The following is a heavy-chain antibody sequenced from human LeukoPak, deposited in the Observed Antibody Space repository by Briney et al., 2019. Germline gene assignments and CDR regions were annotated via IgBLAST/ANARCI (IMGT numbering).Heavy chain of an antibody. CDR3: ARRRVGATYFDY. CDR2: IYTSGST. V-gene: IGHV4-4*09. J-gene: IGHJ4*02. Sequence: SETLSLTCTVSGGSISSYYWSWIRQPPGKGLEWIGYIYTSGSTNYNPSLKSRVTISVDTSKNQFSLKLSSVTAADTAVYYCARRRVGATYFDYWGQGILVTVSS. D-gene: IGHD1-26*01. CDR1: GGSISSYY.